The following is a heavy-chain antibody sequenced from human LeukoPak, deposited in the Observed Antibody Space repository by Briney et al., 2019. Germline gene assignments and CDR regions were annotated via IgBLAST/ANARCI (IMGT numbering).Heavy chain of an antibody. V-gene: IGHV1-2*02. Sequence: ASVKVSCKAAGFTFIDYCSHWVRQAPGQGPEWMGWSDLNNGATKYAPKFQGRVTITRDTSNNTAYMELSSLTSDDTAVYYCARDSTAAAGSYFDYWGQGTLVTVSS. CDR2: SDLNNGAT. CDR1: GFTFIDYC. CDR3: ARDSTAAAGSYFDY. J-gene: IGHJ4*02. D-gene: IGHD6-13*01.